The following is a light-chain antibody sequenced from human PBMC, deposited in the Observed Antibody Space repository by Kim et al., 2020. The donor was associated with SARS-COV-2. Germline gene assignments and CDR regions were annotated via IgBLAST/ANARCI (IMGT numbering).Light chain of an antibody. J-gene: IGLJ1*01. CDR1: NSCCTN. CDR3: RVWDSSTYV. Sequence: SVALGHTTRFTGGGTNSCCTNVHWYQQKPGQAPVLVIYRYSNRPPAIPERFSGSNSGNTATLTISRAQAEDEADCYCRVWDSSTYVFGTGTKVTVL. V-gene: IGLV3-9*01. CDR2: RYS.